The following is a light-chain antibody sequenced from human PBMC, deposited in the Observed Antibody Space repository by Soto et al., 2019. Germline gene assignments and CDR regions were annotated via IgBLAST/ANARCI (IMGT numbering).Light chain of an antibody. V-gene: IGLV2-14*01. CDR1: SSDLGGYNF. CDR2: QVS. CDR3: CSYTSSSPYV. J-gene: IGLJ1*01. Sequence: QSALTQPASVSGSPGQSITISCTGTSSDLGGYNFVSWYQHHPGKAHKLMIYQVSNRPSGVSNRFSGSKSGNTASLTISGLQAEDEADYYCCSYTSSSPYVFGTGTKLTVL.